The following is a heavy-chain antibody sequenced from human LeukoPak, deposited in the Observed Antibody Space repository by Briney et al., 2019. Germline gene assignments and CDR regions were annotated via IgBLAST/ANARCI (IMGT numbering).Heavy chain of an antibody. CDR1: GGSISSYY. CDR3: ARVARASSGYYWTAGDAFDI. V-gene: IGHV4-59*01. J-gene: IGHJ3*02. CDR2: IYYSGST. Sequence: SETLSLTCTVSGGSISSYYWSWIRQPPGKGLEWIGYIYYSGSTNYNPSLKGRVTISVDTSKNQFSLKLSSVTAADTAVYYCARVARASSGYYWTAGDAFDIWGQGTMVTVSS. D-gene: IGHD3-22*01.